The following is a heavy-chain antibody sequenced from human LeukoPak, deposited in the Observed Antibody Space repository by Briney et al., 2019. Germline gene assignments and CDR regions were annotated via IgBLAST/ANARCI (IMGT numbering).Heavy chain of an antibody. V-gene: IGHV4-59*01. CDR3: ARDWGVSARPGYMDV. CDR1: DDSITMYY. Sequence: KPSETLSLTCSVSDDSITMYYWTWIRQPPGKGLEWIGYVDHTGSTNFNPSLNGRVSISRDTTKNLFSLRLRSVTAADTAVYYCARDWGVSARPGYMDVWGKGTTVTVSS. D-gene: IGHD6-6*01. J-gene: IGHJ6*03. CDR2: VDHTGST.